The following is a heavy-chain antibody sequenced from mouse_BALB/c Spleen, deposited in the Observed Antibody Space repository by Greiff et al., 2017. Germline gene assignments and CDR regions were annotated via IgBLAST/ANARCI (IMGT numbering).Heavy chain of an antibody. CDR1: GFTFSSYG. V-gene: IGHV5-6-3*01. J-gene: IGHJ2*01. CDR2: INSNGGST. CDR3: ARGLTGSYYFDD. D-gene: IGHD4-1*01. Sequence: EVMLVESGGGLVQPGGSLKLSCAASGFTFSSYGMSWVRQTPDKRLELVATINSNGGSTYYPDTVTGRFTISRENAKNTLYLEMSSLRSEDTAMYYCARGLTGSYYFDDWGQGTTLTVSS.